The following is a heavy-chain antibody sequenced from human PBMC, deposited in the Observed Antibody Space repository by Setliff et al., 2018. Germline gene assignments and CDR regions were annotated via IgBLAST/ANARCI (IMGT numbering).Heavy chain of an antibody. J-gene: IGHJ4*02. CDR3: ARSFSRREKFLLDY. Sequence: SETLSLTCSVSGFTVSSNYMSWVRQAPGKGLEWIGSIYYSGSTYYNPSLKSRVTISMDTSKNQFSLKVSSVTAADTAVYYCARSFSRREKFLLDYWGQGALVTVSS. V-gene: IGHV4-59*04. CDR1: GFTVSSNY. CDR2: IYYSGST.